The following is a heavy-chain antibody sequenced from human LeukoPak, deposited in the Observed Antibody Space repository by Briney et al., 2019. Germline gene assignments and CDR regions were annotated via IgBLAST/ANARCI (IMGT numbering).Heavy chain of an antibody. CDR2: IYHSGST. V-gene: IGHV4-4*02. D-gene: IGHD5-24*01. CDR3: ARDGDGYNREFDY. Sequence: PSGTLSLTCAVSGGSISSNNWWSWVRQPPGKGLEWIGEIYHSGSTNYNPSLKSRVTISVDKSKNQFSLKLSSVTAADTAVYYCARDGDGYNREFDYWGQGTLVTVSS. CDR1: GGSISSNNW. J-gene: IGHJ4*02.